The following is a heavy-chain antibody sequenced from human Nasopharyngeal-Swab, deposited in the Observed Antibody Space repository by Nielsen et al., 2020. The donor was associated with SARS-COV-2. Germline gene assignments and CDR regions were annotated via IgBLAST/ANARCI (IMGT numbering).Heavy chain of an antibody. D-gene: IGHD2-15*01. J-gene: IGHJ3*02. V-gene: IGHV3-21*01. CDR1: GFTFSSYS. CDR2: ISSSSSYI. CDR3: ARDWGLGYCSGGSCYSNSMQAFDI. Sequence: GESLKISCAASGFTFSSYSMNWVRQASGKGLEWVSSISSSSSYIYYADSVKGRFTISRDNAKNSLYLQMNSLRAEDTAVYYCARDWGLGYCSGGSCYSNSMQAFDIWGQGTMVTVSS.